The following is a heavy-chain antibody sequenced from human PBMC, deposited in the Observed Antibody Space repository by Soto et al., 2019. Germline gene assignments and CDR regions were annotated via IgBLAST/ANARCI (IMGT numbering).Heavy chain of an antibody. CDR3: ARSLGTSRHLFDH. D-gene: IGHD3-16*01. CDR1: GFTFDDYD. V-gene: IGHV3-23*01. J-gene: IGHJ4*02. CDR2: LSDTT. Sequence: EVQLLDSGGDLVQPGGFLRLSCAASGFTFDDYDMSWVRQAPGKGLEWVSTLSDTTYYAYSVRGRFTISRDTSGRTLYLQMNSLGVDDTAVYYCARSLGTSRHLFDHWGQGTLVTVSS.